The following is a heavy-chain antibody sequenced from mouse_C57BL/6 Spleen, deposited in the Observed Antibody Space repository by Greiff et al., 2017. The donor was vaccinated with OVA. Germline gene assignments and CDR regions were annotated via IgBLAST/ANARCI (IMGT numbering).Heavy chain of an antibody. CDR1: GFTFSDYY. CDR3: ARDISSSMDD. J-gene: IGHJ4*01. CDR2: INYDGSST. Sequence: EVQVVESEGGLVQPGSSMKLSCTASGFTFSDYYMAWVRQVPEKGLEWVANINYDGSSTYYLDSLKSRFIISRDNAKNILYLQMSSLKSEDTATYYCARDISSSMDDWGQGTSVTVSS. V-gene: IGHV5-16*01. D-gene: IGHD1-3*01.